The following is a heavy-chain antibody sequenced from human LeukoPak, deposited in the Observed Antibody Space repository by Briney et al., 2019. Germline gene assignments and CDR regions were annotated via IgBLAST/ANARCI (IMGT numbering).Heavy chain of an antibody. Sequence: GSMRLSCAASGFIFTDYWMHWVRQAPGKGLEWIGYIYYSGSTNYNPSLKSRVTISVDTSKNQFSLRLSSVTAADTAVYYCARRLGGRDAFDIWGQGTMVTVSS. CDR3: ARRLGGRDAFDI. CDR1: GFIFTDYW. D-gene: IGHD3-16*01. J-gene: IGHJ3*02. V-gene: IGHV4-59*08. CDR2: IYYSGST.